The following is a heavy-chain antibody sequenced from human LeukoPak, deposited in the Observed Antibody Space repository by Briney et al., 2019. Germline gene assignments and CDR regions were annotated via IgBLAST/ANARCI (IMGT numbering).Heavy chain of an antibody. CDR1: GGSFSGYY. Sequence: SETLPLTCAVYGGSFSGYYWSWIRQPPGKGLEWIGSIYYSGSTYYNPSLKSRVTISVDTSKNQFSLKLSSVTAADTAVYYCARHRPFGIAAAGSGWFDPWGQGTLVTVSS. J-gene: IGHJ5*02. V-gene: IGHV4-34*01. D-gene: IGHD6-13*01. CDR3: ARHRPFGIAAAGSGWFDP. CDR2: IYYSGST.